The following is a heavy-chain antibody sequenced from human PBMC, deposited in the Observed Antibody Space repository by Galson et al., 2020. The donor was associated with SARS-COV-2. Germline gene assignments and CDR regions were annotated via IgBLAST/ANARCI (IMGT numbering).Heavy chain of an antibody. J-gene: IGHJ4*02. D-gene: IGHD1-26*01. CDR2: IYTGVNT. V-gene: IGHV4-61*02. CDR1: GGSISSGSYY. CDR3: ARESRWDLYFDH. Sequence: SETLSLTCTVSGGSISSGSYYWSWIGQPAGKGLEWIGRIYTGVNTNYNPSLKSRVTISVDTSKNQFSLKLSSVTAADTAVYYCARESRWDLYFDHWGQGTLVTVSS.